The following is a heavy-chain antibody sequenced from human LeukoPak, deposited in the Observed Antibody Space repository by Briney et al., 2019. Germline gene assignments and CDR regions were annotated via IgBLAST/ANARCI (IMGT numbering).Heavy chain of an antibody. CDR3: ARDRATMVRGVMDY. CDR2: INSDGSST. CDR1: GFTFSNYW. J-gene: IGHJ4*02. V-gene: IGHV3-74*01. Sequence: PGGSLRLSCAASGFTFSNYWMSWVRQAPGKGLVWVSRINSDGSSTSYADSVKGRFTISRDNAKNTLYLQMNSLRAEDTAVYYCARDRATMVRGVMDYWGQGTLVTVSS. D-gene: IGHD3-10*01.